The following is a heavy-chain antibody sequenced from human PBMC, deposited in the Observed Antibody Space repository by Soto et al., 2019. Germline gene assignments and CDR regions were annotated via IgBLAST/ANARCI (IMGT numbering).Heavy chain of an antibody. Sequence: GGSLRLSCVASGFTFSSYGIHWVRQAPGKGLEWVAVISYDASGKDYADSVQGRFTISRDNSKNTVYLQMNSLRAEDTAVYYCAKSHFNNFFFDYWGQGTLVTVSS. J-gene: IGHJ4*02. CDR2: ISYDASGK. CDR1: GFTFSSYG. CDR3: AKSHFNNFFFDY. D-gene: IGHD3-3*02. V-gene: IGHV3-30*18.